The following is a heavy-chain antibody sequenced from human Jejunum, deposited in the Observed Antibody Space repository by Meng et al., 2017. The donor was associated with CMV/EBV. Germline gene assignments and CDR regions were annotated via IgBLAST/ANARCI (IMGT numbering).Heavy chain of an antibody. CDR1: GFPFDTYV. J-gene: IGHJ4*02. CDR2: ISGSGETP. D-gene: IGHD4-17*01. CDR3: AKDWISLYGPTSSDY. V-gene: IGHV3-23*01. Sequence: GFPFDTYVMTWVRQAQGKGLEWVSSISGSGETPYYADSVQGRFTISKDNSRNTVFLQMDGLRVDDTAVYFCAKDWISLYGPTSSDYWGQGTLVTVSS.